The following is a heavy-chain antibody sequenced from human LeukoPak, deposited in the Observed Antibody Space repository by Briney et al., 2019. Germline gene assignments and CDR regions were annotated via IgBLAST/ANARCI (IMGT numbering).Heavy chain of an antibody. CDR2: IKQDGSEK. V-gene: IGHV3-7*01. CDR1: GLTFSNYW. Sequence: PGGPLRLSCAASGLTFSNYWMSWARQAPGKGLEWVANIKQDGSEKYYVNSVKGRFTISRDNAKNSLYLQMNSLRAEDTAIYYCAREDDWNYEDYWGQGTLVTVSS. J-gene: IGHJ4*02. D-gene: IGHD1-7*01. CDR3: AREDDWNYEDY.